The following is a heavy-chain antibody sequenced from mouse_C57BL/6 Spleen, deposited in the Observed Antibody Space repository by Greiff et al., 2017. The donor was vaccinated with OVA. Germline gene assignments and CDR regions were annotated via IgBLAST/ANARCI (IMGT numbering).Heavy chain of an antibody. CDR3: ARSDYGSSNWYFYV. D-gene: IGHD1-1*01. Sequence: VQLQQSGAELARPGASVKLSCKASGYTFTSYGISWVKQRTGQGLEWIGEIYPRSGNTYYNEKFKGKATLTADKSSSTAYMELRSLTSEDSAVYFCARSDYGSSNWYFYVWGTGTTVTVSS. CDR1: GYTFTSYG. V-gene: IGHV1-81*01. CDR2: IYPRSGNT. J-gene: IGHJ1*03.